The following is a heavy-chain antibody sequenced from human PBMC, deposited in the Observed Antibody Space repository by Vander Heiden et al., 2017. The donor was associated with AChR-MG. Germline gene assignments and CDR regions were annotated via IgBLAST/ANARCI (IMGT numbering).Heavy chain of an antibody. J-gene: IGHJ4*02. Sequence: EVQLVESGGGLVQPGRSLRLSCAASGFTLNDYAMHWVRQAPGKGLEWVSSLSWNSASIGYADSVKGRFTISRDNAKNSLYLQMNSLRAEDTALYYCAKGLGSAAAGTIDHWGQGTLVTVSS. CDR3: AKGLGSAAAGTIDH. CDR2: LSWNSASI. D-gene: IGHD6-13*01. CDR1: GFTLNDYA. V-gene: IGHV3-9*01.